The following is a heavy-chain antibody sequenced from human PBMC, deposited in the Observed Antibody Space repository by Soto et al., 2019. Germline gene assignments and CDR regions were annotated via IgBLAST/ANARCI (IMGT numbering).Heavy chain of an antibody. V-gene: IGHV4-31*03. CDR3: ARTNRYFDWLANDY. CDR1: GGSISSGGYY. CDR2: IYYSGST. Sequence: QVQLQESGPGLVKPSQTLSLTCTVSGGSISSGGYYWSWIRQHPGKGLEWIGYIYYSGSTYCNPSLKRRVTKSVDTSKNQFSLKLSSVTAADTAVYYCARTNRYFDWLANDYWGQGTLVTVSS. J-gene: IGHJ4*02. D-gene: IGHD3-9*01.